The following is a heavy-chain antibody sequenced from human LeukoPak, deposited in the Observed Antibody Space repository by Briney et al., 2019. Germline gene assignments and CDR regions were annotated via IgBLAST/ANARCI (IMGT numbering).Heavy chain of an antibody. Sequence: GGSLRLSCVVSGFTFSSYWMHWVRKGPGKGLVWVSRIDTGGSNTLYADSVRGRFTISRDNAKNTLYLQMNSLRAEDTAVYYCARERMGSGNWYLDLWGRGTLVTVSS. J-gene: IGHJ2*01. CDR2: IDTGGSNT. V-gene: IGHV3-74*01. D-gene: IGHD3-10*01. CDR3: ARERMGSGNWYLDL. CDR1: GFTFSSYW.